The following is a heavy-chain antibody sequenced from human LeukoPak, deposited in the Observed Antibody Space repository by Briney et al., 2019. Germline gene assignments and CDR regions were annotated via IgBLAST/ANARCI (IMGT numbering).Heavy chain of an antibody. V-gene: IGHV3-21*01. D-gene: IGHD1-7*01. CDR1: GFTFSSYS. CDR2: ISSSSSYI. Sequence: GGSLRLSCAASGFTFSSYSMNWVRQAPGKGLEWVSSISSSSSYIYYADSVKGRFTISRDNAKNSLYLQMNSLRAEDTAMYYCARGWNSDYFDYWGQGTLVTVSS. CDR3: ARGWNSDYFDY. J-gene: IGHJ4*02.